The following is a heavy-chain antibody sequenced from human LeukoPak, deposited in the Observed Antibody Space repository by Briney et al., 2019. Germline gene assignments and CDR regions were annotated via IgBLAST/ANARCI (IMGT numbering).Heavy chain of an antibody. V-gene: IGHV4-59*01. Sequence: SETLSLTCTVSGGSLNIYYWSWLRQSPGKGLEWIAFINDRGNTNYTPSLMSRVTISMDTSKSQFSLTLNSVTPADAGVYFCARSSSASYHHAFGLWGQGILVTVSP. J-gene: IGHJ4*02. CDR1: GGSLNIYY. D-gene: IGHD3-10*01. CDR2: INDRGNT. CDR3: ARSSSASYHHAFGL.